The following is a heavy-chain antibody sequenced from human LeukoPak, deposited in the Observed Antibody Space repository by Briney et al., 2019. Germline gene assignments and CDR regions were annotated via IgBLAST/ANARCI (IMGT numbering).Heavy chain of an antibody. CDR1: GFTFSSYG. CDR2: IWYDGSNK. CDR3: ARGLSASGHFNAFDI. J-gene: IGHJ3*02. D-gene: IGHD3-3*01. Sequence: GGSLRLSCAASGFTFSSYGMHWVRQAPGKGLEWVAVIWYDGSNKYYADSVKGRFTISRDNSKNTLYLQMNSLRAEDTAVYYCARGLSASGHFNAFDIWGQGTMVTVSS. V-gene: IGHV3-33*01.